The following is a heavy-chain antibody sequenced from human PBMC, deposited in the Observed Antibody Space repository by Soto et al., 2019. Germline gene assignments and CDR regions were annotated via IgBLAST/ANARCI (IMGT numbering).Heavy chain of an antibody. D-gene: IGHD3-10*01. Sequence: GESLKISCAASGFTFSNAWMSWVRQAPGKGLEWVGRIKSKTDGGTTDYAAPVKGRFTISRDDSKNTLYLQMNSLKTEDTAVYYCTTDPGTMVRGVIDYWGQGTLVTVSS. CDR2: IKSKTDGGTT. CDR3: TTDPGTMVRGVIDY. J-gene: IGHJ4*02. V-gene: IGHV3-15*01. CDR1: GFTFSNAW.